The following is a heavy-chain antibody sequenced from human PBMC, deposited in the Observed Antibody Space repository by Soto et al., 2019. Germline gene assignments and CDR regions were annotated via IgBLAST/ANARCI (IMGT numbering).Heavy chain of an antibody. CDR2: IGGSGTTI. CDR3: ARSVRPLNWFAP. J-gene: IGHJ5*02. CDR1: GFPFSAYA. D-gene: IGHD3-10*01. Sequence: GGALRLSCVGSGFPFSAYAMNWVRHAPGKGLEWVCGIGGSGTTIYCADSVKGRFTISRDNFGNTMYLQMNSVRVEDTAVYYCARSVRPLNWFAPSAQGTRVTVSS. V-gene: IGHV3-23*01.